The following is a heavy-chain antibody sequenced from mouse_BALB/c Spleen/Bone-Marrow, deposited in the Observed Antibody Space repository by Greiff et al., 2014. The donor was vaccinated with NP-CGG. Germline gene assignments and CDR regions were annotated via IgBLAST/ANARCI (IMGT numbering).Heavy chain of an antibody. CDR2: IFPGTGTT. CDR3: AREGSRLRGYFDV. V-gene: IGHV1S132*01. CDR1: GYTFTSYW. D-gene: IGHD1-1*01. J-gene: IGHJ1*01. Sequence: QVQLKQSGAELVKPGASVKLSCKTSGYTFTSYWIQWVKQRPGQGLGWIGEIFPGTGTTYYNEKFKGKATLTIDTSSSTAYMQLSSLTSEGSAVYFCAREGSRLRGYFDVWGAGTTVTVSS.